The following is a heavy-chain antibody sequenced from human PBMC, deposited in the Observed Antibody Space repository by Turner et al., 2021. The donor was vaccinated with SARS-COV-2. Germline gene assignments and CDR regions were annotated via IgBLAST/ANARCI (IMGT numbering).Heavy chain of an antibody. V-gene: IGHV1-2*02. Sequence: QVQLVQSGAAVTKPGASVKVSCNASGYTFTGYHMHWVRQAPGQGLEWMGWMNTSSGGTNYAQKFQGRVTRTWDTSISTAYMELSRLRSDDTAVYYCARSRYTYGSYYYYGMDVWGQGTTVTVSS. CDR2: MNTSSGGT. J-gene: IGHJ6*02. CDR1: GYTFTGYH. CDR3: ARSRYTYGSYYYYGMDV. D-gene: IGHD5-18*01.